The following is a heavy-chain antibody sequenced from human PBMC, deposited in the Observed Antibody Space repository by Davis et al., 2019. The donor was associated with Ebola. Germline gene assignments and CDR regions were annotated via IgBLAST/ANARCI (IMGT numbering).Heavy chain of an antibody. Sequence: ASVKVSCKASGYSFTGYYMHWVRQAPGQGLEWMGWINLGSGSTSYAQKFEGRVTTTTDTSTSTAYMELRSLRSDDTAVYYCARDNMLGSTTTSRRAFDIWGQGTMVTVSS. CDR3: ARDNMLGSTTTSRRAFDI. CDR2: INLGSGST. V-gene: IGHV1-46*01. D-gene: IGHD2/OR15-2a*01. J-gene: IGHJ3*02. CDR1: GYSFTGYY.